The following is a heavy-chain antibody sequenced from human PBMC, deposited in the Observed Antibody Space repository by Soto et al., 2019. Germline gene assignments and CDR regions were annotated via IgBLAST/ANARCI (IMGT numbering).Heavy chain of an antibody. CDR1: GFTFSSYW. CDR2: INSDGSST. Sequence: GGSLRLSCAASGFTFSSYWMHWVRQAPGKGLVWVSRINSDGSSTSYADSVKGRFTISRDNAKNTLYLQMNSLRAEDTAVYYCARGPHYSSPWFDPWGQGTLVTVSS. D-gene: IGHD2-2*01. V-gene: IGHV3-74*01. J-gene: IGHJ5*02. CDR3: ARGPHYSSPWFDP.